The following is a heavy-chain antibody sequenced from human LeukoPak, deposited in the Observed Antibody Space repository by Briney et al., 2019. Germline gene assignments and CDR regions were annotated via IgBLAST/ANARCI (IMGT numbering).Heavy chain of an antibody. CDR3: ARVSSIFGVVIEH. V-gene: IGHV4-30-4*08. J-gene: IGHJ4*02. D-gene: IGHD3-3*01. Sequence: SETLSLTCTVSGGSISSGDYYWSWIRQPPGKGLEWIGYIYYSGSTYYNPSLKSRVTISVDTSKNQFSLKLSSVTAADTAVYYCARVSSIFGVVIEHWGQGTLVTVSS. CDR2: IYYSGST. CDR1: GGSISSGDYY.